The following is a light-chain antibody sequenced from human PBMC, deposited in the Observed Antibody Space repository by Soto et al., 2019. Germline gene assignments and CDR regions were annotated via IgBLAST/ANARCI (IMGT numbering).Light chain of an antibody. Sequence: EIVLTQSPGTLSLSPGERATLSCRASQSVSSSDLAWYQQRPGQAPRVLIYGASSRATGIPDRFSGSGSGTDFTLTISRLEPEDFAVYYCQQYGSSQTFGQGTKVDIK. CDR1: QSVSSSD. V-gene: IGKV3-20*01. J-gene: IGKJ1*01. CDR3: QQYGSSQT. CDR2: GAS.